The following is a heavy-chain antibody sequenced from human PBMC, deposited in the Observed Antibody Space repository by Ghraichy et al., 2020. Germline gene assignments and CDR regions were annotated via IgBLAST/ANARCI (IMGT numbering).Heavy chain of an antibody. J-gene: IGHJ4*02. CDR3: ARRSLYSGSYLTNFDY. D-gene: IGHD1-26*01. CDR1: GGSISSYY. CDR2: IYYSGST. Sequence: ETLSLTCTVSGGSISSYYWSWIRQPPGKGLEWIGYIYYSGSTNYNPSLKSRVTISVDTSKNQFSLKLSSVTAADTAVYYCARRSLYSGSYLTNFDYWGQGTLVTVSS. V-gene: IGHV4-59*01.